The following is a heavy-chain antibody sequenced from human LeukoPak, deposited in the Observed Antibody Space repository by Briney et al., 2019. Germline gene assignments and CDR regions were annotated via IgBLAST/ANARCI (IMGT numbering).Heavy chain of an antibody. CDR1: GFTFSSYG. Sequence: GGSLRLSCAASGFTFSSYGMHWVRQAPGKGLEWVAVIWYDGSNKYYADSVKGRFTISGGNSKNTLYLQMNSLRAEDTAVYYCAKDRGVATMNFDYWGQGTLVTVSS. J-gene: IGHJ4*02. CDR2: IWYDGSNK. D-gene: IGHD5-12*01. CDR3: AKDRGVATMNFDY. V-gene: IGHV3-33*06.